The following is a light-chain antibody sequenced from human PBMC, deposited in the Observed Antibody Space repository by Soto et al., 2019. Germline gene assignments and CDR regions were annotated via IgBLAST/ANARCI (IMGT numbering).Light chain of an antibody. CDR3: SSYTSSTTYF. CDR2: DVS. J-gene: IGLJ1*01. Sequence: QSALTQPASVSASPGQSIAISCTGTSSDVGGYNYVSWYQQHPGKAPKLMIYDVSYRPSGVSNRFSGSKSGNTASLTISGLQAEDEADYYCSSYTSSTTYFFGTGTRSPS. CDR1: SSDVGGYNY. V-gene: IGLV2-14*01.